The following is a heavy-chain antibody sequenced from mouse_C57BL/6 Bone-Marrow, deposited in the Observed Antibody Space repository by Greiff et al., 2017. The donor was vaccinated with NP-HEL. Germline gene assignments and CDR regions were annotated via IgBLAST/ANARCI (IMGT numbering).Heavy chain of an antibody. CDR3: ARDRFITTVVATEGLFAY. CDR1: GFTFSSYA. Sequence: DVMLVESGGGLVKPGGSLKLSCAASGFTFSSYAMSWVRQTPEKRLEWVATISDGGSYTYYPDNVKGRFTISRDNAKNNLYLQMSHLKSEDTAMYYCARDRFITTVVATEGLFAYWGQGTLVTVSA. J-gene: IGHJ3*01. D-gene: IGHD1-1*01. CDR2: ISDGGSYT. V-gene: IGHV5-4*01.